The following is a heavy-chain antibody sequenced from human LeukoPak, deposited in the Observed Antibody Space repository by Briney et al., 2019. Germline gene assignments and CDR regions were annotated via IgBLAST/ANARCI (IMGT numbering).Heavy chain of an antibody. CDR2: IWYDGSNK. D-gene: IGHD3-10*01. CDR1: GFTFSSYG. Sequence: GGSLRLSCAASGFTFSSYGMHWVRQAPGKGLEWVAVIWYDGSNKYYADSVKGRFTISRDNSKNTLYLQMNSLRAEDTAVYYCATTPGAYYYYHMDVWGQGTTVTVSS. J-gene: IGHJ6*02. V-gene: IGHV3-33*01. CDR3: ATTPGAYYYYHMDV.